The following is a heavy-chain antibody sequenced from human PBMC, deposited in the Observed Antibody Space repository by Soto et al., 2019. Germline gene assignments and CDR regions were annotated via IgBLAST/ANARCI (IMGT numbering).Heavy chain of an antibody. CDR3: ARDRRGSGWYDYFDF. V-gene: IGHV3-33*01. CDR1: GFTFSSYG. CDR2: IWYDGSTE. Sequence: QVQLVESGGGVVQPGRSLRLSCAASGFTFSSYGMHWVRQAPGKGLEWVAVIWYDGSTENYADSVKGRFTISRDNSKNTLYLQMNSLRADDTALYYCARDRRGSGWYDYFDFWGQGTLVTVSS. D-gene: IGHD6-19*01. J-gene: IGHJ4*02.